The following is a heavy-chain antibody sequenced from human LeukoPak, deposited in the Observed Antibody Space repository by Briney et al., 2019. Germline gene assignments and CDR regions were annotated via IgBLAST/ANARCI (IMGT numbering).Heavy chain of an antibody. CDR3: VKHVGSRRSNNRFDP. V-gene: IGHV3-23*01. CDR2: VSRFGGTT. D-gene: IGHD6-13*01. Sequence: GGSLRLSCAASGFTFDSYAMSWVRQAPGKGLEWVSAVSRFGGTTYYADSAKGRFTISRDNSNNTVYLQMNSLRVGDTALYYCVKHVGSRRSNNRFDPWGPGTLVTVS. CDR1: GFTFDSYA. J-gene: IGHJ5*02.